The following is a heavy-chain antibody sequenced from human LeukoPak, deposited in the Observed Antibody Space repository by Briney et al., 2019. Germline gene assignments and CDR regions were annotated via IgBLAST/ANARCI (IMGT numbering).Heavy chain of an antibody. CDR2: ISAYNGNT. J-gene: IGHJ4*02. D-gene: IGHD3-9*01. CDR1: GYTFTSYG. V-gene: IGHV1-18*01. CDR3: ARHYDILTGYSIDFDY. Sequence: ASVKVSCKTSGYTFTSYGISWVRQAPGQGLEWMGWISAYNGNTNYAQKLQGRVTMTTDTSTSTAYMELRSLRSDDTAVYYCARHYDILTGYSIDFDYWGQGTLVTVSS.